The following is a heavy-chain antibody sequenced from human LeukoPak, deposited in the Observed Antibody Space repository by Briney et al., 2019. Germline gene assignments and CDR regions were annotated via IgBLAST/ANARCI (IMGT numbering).Heavy chain of an antibody. CDR3: ARHFDHPPAHFDS. V-gene: IGHV4-34*01. D-gene: IGHD1-14*01. J-gene: IGHJ4*02. CDR2: IYSGGMT. Sequence: PSETLSLTCAVYDGSFSGYYWSWLRQPPGKGLEWIGSIYSGGMTFYSPSLKSRLTISADTSRNHFSLTLRSVTAADTALYFCARHFDHPPAHFDSWGQGSLVTVSS. CDR1: DGSFSGYY.